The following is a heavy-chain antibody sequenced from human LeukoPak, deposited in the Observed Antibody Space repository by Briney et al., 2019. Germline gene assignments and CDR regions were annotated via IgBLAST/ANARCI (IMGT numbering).Heavy chain of an antibody. CDR1: GYSFTIYW. CDR2: IYPGDSDT. J-gene: IGHJ4*02. CDR3: ARWGDYYYVWGSYYNLFAT. D-gene: IGHD3-10*01. Sequence: GESLKTSCKGSGYSFTIYWIGWVRQMPGKGLEWMGIIYPGDSDTRYSPSFQGQVAISADKSISTAYLQWSSLKASDTAMYYWARWGDYYYVWGSYYNLFATGAQGTRAPVPS. V-gene: IGHV5-51*01.